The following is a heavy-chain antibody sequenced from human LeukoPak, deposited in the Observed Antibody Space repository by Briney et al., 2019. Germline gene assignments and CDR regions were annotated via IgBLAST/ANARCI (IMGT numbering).Heavy chain of an antibody. CDR3: VKGRISEDGLDF. J-gene: IGHJ4*02. Sequence: GGSLRLPCAASGFTFSRSAMTWVRQTPGKGLDWVSSISSSGNTYYADSVKGRFTISRDNSKNMLYLQMNSLRAEDTAVYYCVKGRISEDGLDFWGQGTLVTVSS. V-gene: IGHV3-23*01. CDR1: GFTFSRSA. CDR2: ISSSGNT. D-gene: IGHD6-13*01.